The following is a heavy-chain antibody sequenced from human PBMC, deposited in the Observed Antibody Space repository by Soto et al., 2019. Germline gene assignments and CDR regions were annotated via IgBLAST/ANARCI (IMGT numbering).Heavy chain of an antibody. V-gene: IGHV4-34*01. Sequence: SETLSLTCAVYGGSFSGYYWTWIRQPPGTGLEWIGEVNHSGSTNYNPSLKSRVTISVDTSKNQFSLKLTSVTAADTAVYYCARDKITGLFDYWGQGTLVTVSS. J-gene: IGHJ4*02. CDR2: VNHSGST. CDR3: ARDKITGLFDY. CDR1: GGSFSGYY. D-gene: IGHD2-8*02.